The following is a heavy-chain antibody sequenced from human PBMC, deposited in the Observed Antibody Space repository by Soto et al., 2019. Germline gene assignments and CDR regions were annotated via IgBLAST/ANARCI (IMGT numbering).Heavy chain of an antibody. CDR1: GYAFSVAW. D-gene: IGHD2-21*01. CDR2: IKSKAGGGST. Sequence: EVQLVESGGGLVKPGGSLRLSCAASGYAFSVAWMNWVRQAPGKGLEWVGRIKSKAGGGSTDYAAPVKGRFIISRDDSKNTLYLQMNSLEIEDTAVYYCTAGVVGLTTGVDVWGQGTTVTVPS. CDR3: TAGVVGLTTGVDV. V-gene: IGHV3-15*07. J-gene: IGHJ6*02.